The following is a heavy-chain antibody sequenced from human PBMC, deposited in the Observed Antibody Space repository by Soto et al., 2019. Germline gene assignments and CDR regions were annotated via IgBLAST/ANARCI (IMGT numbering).Heavy chain of an antibody. CDR1: GGSFSGYY. Sequence: QVQLQQWGAGLLKPSETLSLICAVYGGSFSGYYWSWIRQPPGKGLEWIGEINHSGSTNYNPSLKSRVTISVDTSKNQFSLKLSSVTAADTAVYYCARYRDFGDYGYFDSWGQGTLVTVSS. CDR2: INHSGST. J-gene: IGHJ4*02. D-gene: IGHD4-17*01. CDR3: ARYRDFGDYGYFDS. V-gene: IGHV4-34*01.